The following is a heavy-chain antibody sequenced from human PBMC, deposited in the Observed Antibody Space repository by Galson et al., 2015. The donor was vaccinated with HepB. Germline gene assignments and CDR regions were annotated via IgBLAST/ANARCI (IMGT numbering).Heavy chain of an antibody. D-gene: IGHD5-12*01. Sequence: SLRLSCAASGFIFSDSAMHWVRQASGKGLEWVGRIRNKANSDATTYAASVKGRFTISRDDSKNTAYLQMNSLKTEDTAVYFCTRAFSGYDFRIDYWGQGTLVTVSS. V-gene: IGHV3-73*01. CDR1: GFIFSDSA. CDR2: IRNKANSDAT. J-gene: IGHJ4*02. CDR3: TRAFSGYDFRIDY.